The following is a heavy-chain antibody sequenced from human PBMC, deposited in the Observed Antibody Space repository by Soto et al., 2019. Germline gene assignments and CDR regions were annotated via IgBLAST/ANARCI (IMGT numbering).Heavy chain of an antibody. CDR2: IYSGGST. J-gene: IGHJ4*02. CDR1: GFTVSSNY. D-gene: IGHD2-15*01. CDR3: ARVTVVVAATPFGYFDY. V-gene: IGHV3-53*04. Sequence: EVQLVESGGGLVQPGGSLRLSCAASGFTVSSNYMSWVRQAPGKGLVWVSVIYSGGSTYYADSVKGRFTISRHNSKNTLYLQMNSLRAEDTAVYYCARVTVVVAATPFGYFDYWGQGTLVTVSS.